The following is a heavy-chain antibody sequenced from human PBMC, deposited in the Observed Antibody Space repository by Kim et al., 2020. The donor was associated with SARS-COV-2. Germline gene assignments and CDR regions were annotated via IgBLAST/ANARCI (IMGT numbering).Heavy chain of an antibody. V-gene: IGHV5-51*01. Sequence: YPGDSATRYSPSFQGQVTISADKSISTAYLQWSSLKASDTAMYYCAANDYWGQGTLVTVSS. CDR2: YPGDSAT. CDR3: AANDY. J-gene: IGHJ4*02.